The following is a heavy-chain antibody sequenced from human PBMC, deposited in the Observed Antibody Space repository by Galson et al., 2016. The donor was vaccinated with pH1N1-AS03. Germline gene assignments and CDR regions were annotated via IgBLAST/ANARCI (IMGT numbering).Heavy chain of an antibody. CDR1: GGTFDNYA. V-gene: IGHV1-69*13. CDR3: ARDRHYDSSGRYFYESEH. CDR2: IHPIFGTP. J-gene: IGHJ4*02. D-gene: IGHD3-22*01. Sequence: SVKVSCKASGGTFDNYAISWMRQAPGQGLEWMGGIHPIFGTPSYAQKFQGRLTVTADDSTSAAYMELSSLTSEDTAIYYCARDRHYDSSGRYFYESEHWGQGTLVIVSS.